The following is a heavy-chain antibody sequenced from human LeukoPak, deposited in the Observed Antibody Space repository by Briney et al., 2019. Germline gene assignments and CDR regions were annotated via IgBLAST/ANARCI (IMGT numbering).Heavy chain of an antibody. CDR2: INPNSGGT. CDR1: GYTFTAYY. D-gene: IGHD6-19*01. V-gene: IGHV1-2*02. Sequence: ASVKVSCKASGYTFTAYYIHWVRQAPGQGLEWMGWINPNSGGTNYAQKFQGRVTMTRDTSISTAYMELSRLRSDDTALYYCAKVQWLADDAFNFWGQGTMVTVSS. J-gene: IGHJ3*01. CDR3: AKVQWLADDAFNF.